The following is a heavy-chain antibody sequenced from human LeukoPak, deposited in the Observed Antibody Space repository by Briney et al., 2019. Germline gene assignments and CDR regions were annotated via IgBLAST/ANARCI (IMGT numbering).Heavy chain of an antibody. V-gene: IGHV1-24*01. CDR3: ATGQTTAVLVDTLHF. Sequence: GASVKVSCKVSGYTVTEFSIHWVRQAPGKGLEWMVGFDPDEAETVFARKFQGRVTMTEDTSTNTAYMELTSRRSEDTAVYYCATGQTTAVLVDTLHFWGQGTLVTVSS. J-gene: IGHJ4*02. D-gene: IGHD4-17*01. CDR2: FDPDEAET. CDR1: GYTVTEFS.